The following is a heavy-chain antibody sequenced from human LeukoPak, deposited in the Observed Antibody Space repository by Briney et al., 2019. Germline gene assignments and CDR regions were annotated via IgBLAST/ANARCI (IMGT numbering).Heavy chain of an antibody. CDR1: GFTLSSYA. Sequence: GASLRLSCAASGFTLSSYAMSWVRQAPGKGLEWVSAISGSGGTTYYADSVKGRFTISRDNSKNTLYLQMNSLRAEDTAVYYCARGTGIRGQWGQGTLVTVSS. CDR3: ARGTGIRGQ. CDR2: ISGSGGTT. J-gene: IGHJ4*02. V-gene: IGHV3-23*01. D-gene: IGHD3-10*01.